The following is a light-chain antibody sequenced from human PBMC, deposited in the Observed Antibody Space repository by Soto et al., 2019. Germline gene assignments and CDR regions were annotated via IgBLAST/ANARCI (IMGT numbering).Light chain of an antibody. V-gene: IGLV2-18*01. J-gene: IGLJ1*01. CDR3: SVYTRTSTYV. CDR1: IDDVTAYYR. CDR2: DVS. Sequence: QSALTQPPSVSGSPGQSVTISCSGTIDDVTAYYRVSWYQQTPGTAPKLMIYDVSNRPSGVPDRFSGSRSGYTASLTISGLQAEDEGDSYCSVYTRTSTYVFGTGTKLTVL.